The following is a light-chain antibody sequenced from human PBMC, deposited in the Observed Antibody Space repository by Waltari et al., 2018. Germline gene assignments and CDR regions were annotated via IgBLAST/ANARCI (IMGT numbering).Light chain of an antibody. CDR1: QSISTS. V-gene: IGKV1-39*01. J-gene: IGKJ3*01. CDR3: QQSYTALFT. CDR2: GAS. Sequence: DIQMTQSPPSLSASVGDRVTITCRATQSISTSLNWYQHKAGKAPKLLIYGASTLERGVPSRFSGSGSGTDFTLTINSLRPEDFATYYCQQSYTALFTFGPGTKVDIK.